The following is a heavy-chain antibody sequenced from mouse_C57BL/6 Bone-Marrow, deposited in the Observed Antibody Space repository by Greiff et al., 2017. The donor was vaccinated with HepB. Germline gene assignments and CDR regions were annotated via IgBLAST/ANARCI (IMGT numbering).Heavy chain of an antibody. J-gene: IGHJ1*03. CDR1: GFTFSDYY. V-gene: IGHV5-16*01. CDR2: INYDGSST. D-gene: IGHD1-1*01. CDR3: ARAPHYYGSRDWYFDV. Sequence: EVQLVESEGGLVQPGSSMKLSCTASGFTFSDYYMAWVRQVPEKGLEWVANINYDGSSTYYLDSLKSRFIISRDNAKNILYLQMSSLKSEDTATYYCARAPHYYGSRDWYFDVWGTGTTVTVSS.